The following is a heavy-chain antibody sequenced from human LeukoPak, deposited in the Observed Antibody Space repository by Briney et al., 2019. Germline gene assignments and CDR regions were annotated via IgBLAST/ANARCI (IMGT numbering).Heavy chain of an antibody. CDR2: IDEDGKTI. D-gene: IGHD3-3*01. Sequence: GGSLRLSCAASGSTFNSYWMHWVRHAPGKGLGWVSRIDEDGKTIDYADSVKGRFTISRDNAKDTLYLQMSSLRDEDTAVYYCVSDLCGGDDQWGRGTLVTVSS. CDR3: VSDLCGGDDQ. CDR1: GSTFNSYW. V-gene: IGHV3-74*01. J-gene: IGHJ5*02.